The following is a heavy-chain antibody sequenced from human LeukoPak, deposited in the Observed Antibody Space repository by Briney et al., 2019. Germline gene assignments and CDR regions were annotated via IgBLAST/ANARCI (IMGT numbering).Heavy chain of an antibody. V-gene: IGHV4-59*01. D-gene: IGHD3-9*01. CDR3: ARDDILTGYYR. J-gene: IGHJ4*02. CDR2: IYYSGST. Sequence: PSETLSLTCTVSGGSISSYYWSWIRQPPGKGLEWIGYIYYSGSTNYNPSLKSRVTISVDTSKNQFSLKLSSVTAADTAVYYCARDDILTGYYRWGQGTLVTVSS. CDR1: GGSISSYY.